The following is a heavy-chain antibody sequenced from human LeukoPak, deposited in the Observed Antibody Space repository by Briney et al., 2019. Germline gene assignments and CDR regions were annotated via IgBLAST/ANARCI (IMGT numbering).Heavy chain of an antibody. V-gene: IGHV3-48*04. CDR2: ISSSSSTI. D-gene: IGHD6-19*01. J-gene: IGHJ3*02. Sequence: PGGSLRLSCAASGFTFSSYSMNWVRQAPGKGLEWVSYISSSSSTIYYADSVKGRFTISRDNAGNSLYLQMNSLRAEDTAVYYCAGDREQWLHGGAFDIWGQGTMVTVSS. CDR1: GFTFSSYS. CDR3: AGDREQWLHGGAFDI.